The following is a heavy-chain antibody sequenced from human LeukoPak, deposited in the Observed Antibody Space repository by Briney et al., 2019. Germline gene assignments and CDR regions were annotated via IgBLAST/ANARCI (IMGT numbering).Heavy chain of an antibody. CDR3: ARHGRRYFDWLLSPSYYYYYMDV. J-gene: IGHJ6*03. V-gene: IGHV1-24*01. Sequence: ASVKVSCKVSGYTLTELSMHWVRQAPGKGLEWMGGFDPEDGETIYAQKFQGRVTMTEDTSTDTAYMELSSLRSEDTAVYYCARHGRRYFDWLLSPSYYYYYMDVWGKGTTVTISS. CDR1: GYTLTELS. D-gene: IGHD3-9*01. CDR2: FDPEDGET.